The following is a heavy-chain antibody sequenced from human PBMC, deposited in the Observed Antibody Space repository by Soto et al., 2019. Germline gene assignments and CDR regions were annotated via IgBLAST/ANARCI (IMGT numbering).Heavy chain of an antibody. CDR1: GGTVSSYA. V-gene: IGHV1-69*13. D-gene: IGHD2-2*02. J-gene: IGHJ6*02. CDR3: ARDRGDIVVVPAAIGYYYYYGMDV. CDR2: IIPIFGTA. Sequence: SGKVSCKASGGTVSSYAISWVRQAPGQGLEWMGGIIPIFGTANYAQKFQGRVTITADESTSTAYMELSSLRSEDTAVYYCARDRGDIVVVPAAIGYYYYYGMDVWGQGTTVTVSS.